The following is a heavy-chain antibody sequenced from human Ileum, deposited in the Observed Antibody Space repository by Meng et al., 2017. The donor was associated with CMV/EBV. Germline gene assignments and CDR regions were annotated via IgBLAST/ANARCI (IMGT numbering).Heavy chain of an antibody. D-gene: IGHD2-15*01. CDR3: ARAHCSGGICYNWFDP. Sequence: YPFTSYYMHWVRQVPGQGLEWMGLVNPSGGATYYAQKFQGRVTMTRDTSTSSVYMELTSLTSEDTAVYYCARAHCSGGICYNWFDPWGQGTLVTVSS. V-gene: IGHV1-46*01. CDR1: YPFTSYY. J-gene: IGHJ5*02. CDR2: VNPSGGAT.